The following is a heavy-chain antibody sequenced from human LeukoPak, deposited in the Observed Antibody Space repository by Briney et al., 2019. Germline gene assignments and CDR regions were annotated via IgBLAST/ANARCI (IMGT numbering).Heavy chain of an antibody. CDR1: GFTFSDYA. V-gene: IGHV3-21*01. Sequence: GGSLRLSCAASGFTFSDYAMIWVRQAPGKGLEWVSSISSSGRYIYYADSVKGRFTISRDSAQNSLYLQMNSLRAEDTAVYYCARGPKATHFDYWGQGTLVTVSS. D-gene: IGHD1-1*01. CDR2: ISSSGRYI. CDR3: ARGPKATHFDY. J-gene: IGHJ4*02.